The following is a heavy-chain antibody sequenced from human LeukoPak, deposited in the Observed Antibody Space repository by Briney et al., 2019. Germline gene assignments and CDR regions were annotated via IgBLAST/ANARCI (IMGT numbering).Heavy chain of an antibody. D-gene: IGHD5-24*01. V-gene: IGHV1-69*04. Sequence: SVKVSCKASGGTFSSYAISWVRQAPGQGLEWMGRIIPILGIANYAQKFQGRVTITADKSTSTAYMELSSLRSEDTAVYYCARDGVDGYNYRGDYWGQGTLVTVSS. J-gene: IGHJ4*02. CDR3: ARDGVDGYNYRGDY. CDR2: IIPILGIA. CDR1: GGTFSSYA.